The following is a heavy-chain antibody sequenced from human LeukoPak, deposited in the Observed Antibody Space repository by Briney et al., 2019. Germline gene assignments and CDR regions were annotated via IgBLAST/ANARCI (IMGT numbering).Heavy chain of an antibody. J-gene: IGHJ3*02. D-gene: IGHD5-12*01. CDR3: ARDIVATLRLGYAAFDI. CDR1: GGTFSSYA. V-gene: IGHV1-69*13. CDR2: SIPIFGTA. Sequence: GASVKVSCKASGGTFSSYAISWVRQAPGQGLEWMGGSIPIFGTANYAQQFQSRVTITADESTSTAYMELSSLRSEDTAVYYCARDIVATLRLGYAAFDIWGQGTMVTVSS.